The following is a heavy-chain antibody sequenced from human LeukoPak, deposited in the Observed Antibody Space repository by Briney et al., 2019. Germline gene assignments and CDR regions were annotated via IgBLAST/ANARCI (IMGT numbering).Heavy chain of an antibody. V-gene: IGHV3-48*02. CDR3: ARLPGYSSGWFVDYFDY. Sequence: GGSLRLSCAASGFTFSSYSMNWVRQAPGKGPEWVSYISSSSSTIYYADSVKGRFTISRDNAKNSLYLQMNSLRDEDTAVYYCARLPGYSSGWFVDYFDYWGQGTLVTVSS. D-gene: IGHD6-19*01. CDR1: GFTFSSYS. J-gene: IGHJ4*02. CDR2: ISSSSSTI.